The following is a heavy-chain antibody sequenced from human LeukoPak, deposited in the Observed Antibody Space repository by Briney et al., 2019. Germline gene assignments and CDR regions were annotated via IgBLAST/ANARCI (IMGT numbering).Heavy chain of an antibody. CDR1: GGSFSGYY. CDR2: INHSGST. V-gene: IGHV4-34*01. CDR3: ARGRKGTNRVAVAGSKFDY. Sequence: PSETLSLTCAVYGGSFSGYYWSWIRQPPGKGLEWIGEINHSGSTNYNPSLKGRVTISVDTSKNQFSLKLSSVTAADTAVYYCARGRKGTNRVAVAGSKFDYWGQGTLVTVSS. D-gene: IGHD6-19*01. J-gene: IGHJ4*02.